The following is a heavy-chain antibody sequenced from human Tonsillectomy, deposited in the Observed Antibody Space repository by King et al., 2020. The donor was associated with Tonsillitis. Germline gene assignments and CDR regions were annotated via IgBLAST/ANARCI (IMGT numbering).Heavy chain of an antibody. D-gene: IGHD2-15*01. J-gene: IGHJ5*02. CDR1: SGSISGGASY. Sequence: VQLQESGPGLVKPSQTLSLTCTVSSGSISGGASYWSWIRQHPGKGLEWIGDIYDSGNTYYNPSLKSRLTKSVDTSKNQFSLNLSSVTAADTAVYYCGRYEGGVFDPWGQGTLVTVSS. V-gene: IGHV4-31*03. CDR2: IYDSGNT. CDR3: GRYEGGVFDP.